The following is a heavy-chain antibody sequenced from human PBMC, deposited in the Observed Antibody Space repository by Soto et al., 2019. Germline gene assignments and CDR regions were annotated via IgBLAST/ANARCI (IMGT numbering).Heavy chain of an antibody. D-gene: IGHD2-8*01. J-gene: IGHJ4*02. CDR1: GYTFTGYY. V-gene: IGHV1-2*04. Sequence: GASVKVSCKTSGYTFTGYYMHWVRQAPGQGLEWMGWINPNSGGTNYAQKFQGWVTMTRDKSITTAYLQWSSLKASDTAMYYCARLSGCSNGVCYKFDYWGQGTLVTVSS. CDR2: INPNSGGT. CDR3: ARLSGCSNGVCYKFDY.